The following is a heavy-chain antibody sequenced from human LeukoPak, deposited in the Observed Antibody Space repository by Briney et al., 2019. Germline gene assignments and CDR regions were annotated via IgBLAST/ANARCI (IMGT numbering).Heavy chain of an antibody. Sequence: GGSLRLSCAASGFTFSSYSMNWVRQAPGKGLEWVSYISSSSTIYYADSVKGRFTISRDNAKNSLYLQMNSLRAEDTAVYYCARESDYGGNVDYWGQGTLVTVSS. J-gene: IGHJ4*02. D-gene: IGHD4-23*01. CDR2: ISSSSTI. V-gene: IGHV3-48*01. CDR1: GFTFSSYS. CDR3: ARESDYGGNVDY.